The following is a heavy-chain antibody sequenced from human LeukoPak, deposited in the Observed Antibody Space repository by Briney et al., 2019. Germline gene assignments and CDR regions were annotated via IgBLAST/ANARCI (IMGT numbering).Heavy chain of an antibody. V-gene: IGHV1-8*01. D-gene: IGHD1-26*01. CDR1: GYTFTSYD. CDR2: MNPNSGNT. J-gene: IGHJ4*02. CDR3: ARDRSGSYWSPDY. Sequence: ASVKVSCKASGYTFTSYDINWVRQATGQGLEWMGWMNPNSGNTGYAQKFQGRVTMTRDTSISTAYMELSRLRSDDTAVYYCARDRSGSYWSPDYWGQGTLVTVSS.